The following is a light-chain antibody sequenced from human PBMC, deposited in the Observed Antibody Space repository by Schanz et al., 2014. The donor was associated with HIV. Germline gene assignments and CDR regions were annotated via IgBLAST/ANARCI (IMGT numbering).Light chain of an antibody. V-gene: IGKV1-39*01. CDR3: LQDYNYPYT. CDR1: QTISTY. Sequence: DIQVTQSPSSLSASVGDRVTITCRTSQTISTYVNWYQQKPGKAPKLLIYAASSLHSGVPSRFSGSGSGTDFTLTISSLQPEDFATYFCLQDYNYPYTFGQGTKLEIK. J-gene: IGKJ2*01. CDR2: AAS.